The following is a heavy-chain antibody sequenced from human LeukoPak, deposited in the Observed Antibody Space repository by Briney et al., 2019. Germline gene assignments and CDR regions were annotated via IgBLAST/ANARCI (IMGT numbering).Heavy chain of an antibody. Sequence: GGSLRLSCAASGFTFNNYAMRWVRQPPGRGLEWVSLISGSGGSTYYADSVKGRFTISRDNSKNTLYLQMNSLRADDTAVYYCAKALRNYVSYWYFDLWGRGTLVTVSS. CDR1: GFTFNNYA. V-gene: IGHV3-23*01. D-gene: IGHD3-10*02. CDR2: ISGSGGST. J-gene: IGHJ2*01. CDR3: AKALRNYVSYWYFDL.